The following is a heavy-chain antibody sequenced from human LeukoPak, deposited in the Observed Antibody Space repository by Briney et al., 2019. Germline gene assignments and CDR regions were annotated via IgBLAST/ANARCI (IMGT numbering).Heavy chain of an antibody. D-gene: IGHD3-22*01. J-gene: IGHJ4*02. V-gene: IGHV3-9*01. CDR1: GFTFDDYA. CDR2: ISWNSGSI. Sequence: GGSLRLSCAASGFTFDDYAMHWVRQAPGKGLEWVSGISWNSGSIGYADSVKGRFTISRDNAKNSLYLQMNSLRAEDTALYYCARDTYFYDSSPLDHWGQGTLVTVSS. CDR3: ARDTYFYDSSPLDH.